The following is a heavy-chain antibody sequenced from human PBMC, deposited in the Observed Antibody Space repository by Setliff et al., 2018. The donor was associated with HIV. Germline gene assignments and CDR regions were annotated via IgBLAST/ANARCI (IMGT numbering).Heavy chain of an antibody. CDR3: ARVARSITGTTRRAFDI. V-gene: IGHV4-59*08. Sequence: SETLSLTCNVSGGSISTYYWSWIRQPPGKGLEWLGYVSYSGSTNFNPSLESRLAMSVDMSKNHFSLKLRSVTAADTAVYYCARVARSITGTTRRAFDIWGQGTMVTVSS. CDR2: VSYSGST. CDR1: GGSISTYY. D-gene: IGHD1-7*01. J-gene: IGHJ3*02.